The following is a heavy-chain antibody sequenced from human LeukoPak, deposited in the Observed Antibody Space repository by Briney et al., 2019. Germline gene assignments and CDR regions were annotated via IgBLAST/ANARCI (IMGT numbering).Heavy chain of an antibody. J-gene: IGHJ4*02. CDR1: GFMFSSNW. CDR3: ARDEDDSFDY. D-gene: IGHD3-3*01. Sequence: GGSLRLSCAASGFMFSSNWMSWVRQAPGKGLEWVANIKTDGSGKYYVDSVKGRFTISRDNAKNSLYLQMNSLRAEDTAVYYCARDEDDSFDYWGQGTLVTVSS. CDR2: IKTDGSGK. V-gene: IGHV3-7*01.